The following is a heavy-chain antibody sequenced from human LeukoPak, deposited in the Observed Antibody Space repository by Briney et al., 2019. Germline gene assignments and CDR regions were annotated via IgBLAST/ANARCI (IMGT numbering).Heavy chain of an antibody. CDR1: GLTFNNYA. D-gene: IGHD1-26*01. CDR2: ISGNGGST. V-gene: IGHV3-23*01. CDR3: AKGGSYYRYFDY. Sequence: PGGSLRLSCAASGLTFNNYAMSWVRQAPGKGLEWVSGISGNGGSTNYGDSVKGRFTISRDNSKNTLDLQMNSLRADDTAVYYCAKGGSYYRYFDYWGQGTLVTVSS. J-gene: IGHJ4*02.